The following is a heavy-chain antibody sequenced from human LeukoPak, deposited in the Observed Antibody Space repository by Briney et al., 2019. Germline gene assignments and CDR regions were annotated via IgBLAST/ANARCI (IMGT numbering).Heavy chain of an antibody. CDR2: IYYSGST. CDR3: ARDVGRLVDSNYYYYGMDV. CDR1: GGSISSYY. D-gene: IGHD4-11*01. Sequence: SETLSLTCTVSGGSISSYYWSWIRQPPGKGLEWIGYIYYSGSTNYNPSLKSRVTISVDTSKNQFSLKLSSVTAADTAVYYCARDVGRLVDSNYYYYGMDVWGQGTTVTVSS. V-gene: IGHV4-59*01. J-gene: IGHJ6*02.